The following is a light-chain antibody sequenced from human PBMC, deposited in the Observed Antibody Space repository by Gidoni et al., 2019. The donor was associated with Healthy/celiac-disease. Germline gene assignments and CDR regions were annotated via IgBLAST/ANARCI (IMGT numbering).Light chain of an antibody. V-gene: IGKV1-39*01. CDR2: AAS. CDR1: QSISSY. J-gene: IGKJ1*01. Sequence: DIQMTQSPSSLSASVGDRVTITCRASQSISSYLNWYQQKPGKAPKLLIYAASSLQSGVPSRFSGIGSVTDFTLTISSLQPEDFATYYCQQSYSTLVTFGQGTKVEIK. CDR3: QQSYSTLVT.